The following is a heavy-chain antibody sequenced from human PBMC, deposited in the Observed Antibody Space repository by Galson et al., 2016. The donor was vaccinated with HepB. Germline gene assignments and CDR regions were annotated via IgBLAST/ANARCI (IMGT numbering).Heavy chain of an antibody. CDR3: AKDSGYDGGAFEY. J-gene: IGHJ4*02. D-gene: IGHD5-12*01. CDR2: ISSRSDTT. Sequence: SLRLSCAASGFTFSDYSMNWVRQAPGKGLEWVSYISSRSDTTYFADSVKGRFTISRDNAKNSLSLQMNSLRAEDTAVYYCAKDSGYDGGAFEYWGQGTLVTVSS. V-gene: IGHV3-48*01. CDR1: GFTFSDYS.